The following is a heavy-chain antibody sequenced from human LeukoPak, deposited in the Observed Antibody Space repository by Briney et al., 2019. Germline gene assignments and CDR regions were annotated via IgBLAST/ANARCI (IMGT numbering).Heavy chain of an antibody. CDR3: ARGPLGWVAAAGKPFYYYYYMDV. J-gene: IGHJ6*03. Sequence: SETLSLTCAVYGGSFSGYYWSWIRQPPGKGLEWIGEINHSGSTNYNPSLKSRVTISVDTSKNQFSLKLSSVTAADTAVYYCARGPLGWVAAAGKPFYYYYYMDVWGKGTTVTVSS. V-gene: IGHV4-34*01. D-gene: IGHD6-13*01. CDR2: INHSGST. CDR1: GGSFSGYY.